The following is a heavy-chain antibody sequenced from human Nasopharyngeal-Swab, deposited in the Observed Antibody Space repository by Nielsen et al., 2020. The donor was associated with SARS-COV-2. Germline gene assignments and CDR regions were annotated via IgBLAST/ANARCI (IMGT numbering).Heavy chain of an antibody. CDR3: AREKSDFWSGSPGAYYFDY. CDR2: IYYSGST. CDR1: GGSISSGDYY. Sequence: SETLSLTCTVSGGSISSGDYYRSWIRQPPGKGLEWIGYIYYSGSTYYNPSLKSRVTISVDTSKNQFSLKLSSVTAADTAVYYCAREKSDFWSGSPGAYYFDYWGQGTLVTVSS. J-gene: IGHJ4*02. D-gene: IGHD3-3*01. V-gene: IGHV4-30-4*01.